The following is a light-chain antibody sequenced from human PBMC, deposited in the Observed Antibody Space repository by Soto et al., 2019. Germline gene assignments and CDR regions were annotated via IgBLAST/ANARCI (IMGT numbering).Light chain of an antibody. V-gene: IGKV4-1*01. CDR1: QSLLYSSNNKNY. J-gene: IGKJ4*01. Sequence: IVMTQSPDSLAVSLGERATINCKSSQSLLYSSNNKNYLAWYQQKPGQPPKLLIYWASTRASGVPARFSGSGSGTDFTLKISRVEAEDVGVYYCMQALQTPLTFGGGTKVDIK. CDR2: WAS. CDR3: MQALQTPLT.